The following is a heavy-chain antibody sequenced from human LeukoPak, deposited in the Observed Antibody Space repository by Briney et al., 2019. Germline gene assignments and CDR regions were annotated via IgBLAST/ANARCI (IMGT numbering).Heavy chain of an antibody. J-gene: IGHJ4*02. CDR3: ARADIVVVPAALYYFDC. CDR2: INHSGST. Sequence: SETLSLTCAVYGGSFSGYYWSWIRQPPGKGLEWIGEINHSGSTNYNPSLKSRVTISVDTSKNQFSLKLSSVTAADTAVYYYARADIVVVPAALYYFDCWGQGTLVTVSS. D-gene: IGHD2-2*01. CDR1: GGSFSGYY. V-gene: IGHV4-34*01.